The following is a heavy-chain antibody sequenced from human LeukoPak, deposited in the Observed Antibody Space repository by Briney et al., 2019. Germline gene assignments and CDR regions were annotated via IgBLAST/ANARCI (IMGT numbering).Heavy chain of an antibody. Sequence: SVKVSCKASGGTFSSYAISWVRQAPGQGLEWMGGIIPIFGTANYAQKFQGRVTITADESTSTAYMGLSSLRSEDTAVYYCARGLEWGNPVDWFDPWGQGTLVTVSS. CDR3: ARGLEWGNPVDWFDP. V-gene: IGHV1-69*01. CDR2: IIPIFGTA. CDR1: GGTFSSYA. J-gene: IGHJ5*02. D-gene: IGHD1-26*01.